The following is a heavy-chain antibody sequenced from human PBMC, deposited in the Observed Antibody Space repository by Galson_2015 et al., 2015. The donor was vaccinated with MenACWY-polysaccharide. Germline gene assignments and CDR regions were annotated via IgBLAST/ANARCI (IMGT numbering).Heavy chain of an antibody. D-gene: IGHD2-21*01. J-gene: IGHJ4*02. CDR1: GYKFTNYD. V-gene: IGHV1-8*01. Sequence: KVSCKASGYKFTNYDINWVRPASGQGLEWMGWMNPNSGNTGYAQNFQGRVTMTSNSAVTAAYLELRSLRSEDTAVYYCARIIARKYTFADSWGQGTLVTVSS. CDR3: ARIIARKYTFADS. CDR2: MNPNSGNT.